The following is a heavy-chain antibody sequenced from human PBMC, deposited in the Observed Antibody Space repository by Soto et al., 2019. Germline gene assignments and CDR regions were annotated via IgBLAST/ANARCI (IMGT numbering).Heavy chain of an antibody. V-gene: IGHV4-39*01. Sequence: QLQLQESGPRLVKPSETLSLTCSVSGGSISSSSYSWGWIRQPPGKGLEWIGTIYYSGSTHYNPSLQTRVAISADTPNHXXSXGLSSVTAADTAVYYCGRQPGHCGSTTCFGYYSVDVWGQGTTVTVS. CDR1: GGSISSSSYS. CDR2: IYYSGST. D-gene: IGHD2-2*01. J-gene: IGHJ6*02. CDR3: GRQPGHCGSTTCFGYYSVDV.